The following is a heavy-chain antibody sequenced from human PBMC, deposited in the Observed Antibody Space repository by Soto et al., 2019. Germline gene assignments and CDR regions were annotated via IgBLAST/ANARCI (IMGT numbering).Heavy chain of an antibody. CDR2: IWYDGSNK. CDR1: GFTFSSYG. D-gene: IGHD1-1*01. V-gene: IGHV3-33*01. CDR3: ARAKWVRGGYYYYGMDV. Sequence: PGGSLRLSCAASGFTFSSYGMHWVRQAPGKGLEWVAVIWYDGSNKYYADSVKGRFTISRDNSKNTLYLQMNSLRAEDTAVYYCARAKWVRGGYYYYGMDVWGQGTTVTVSS. J-gene: IGHJ6*02.